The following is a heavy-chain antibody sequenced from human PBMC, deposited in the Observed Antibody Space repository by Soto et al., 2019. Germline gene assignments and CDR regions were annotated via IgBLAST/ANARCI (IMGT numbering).Heavy chain of an antibody. J-gene: IGHJ4*02. CDR2: IYPCGST. V-gene: IGHV4-39*02. CDR1: GGSISSSSYY. Sequence: SETLSLTCTVSGGSISSSSYYWGRIRQPPGKGLEWIVSIYPCGSTYYSPPLKSRVTISADTSKNQFSLKLSSVTAADTAVYYCARDYYGSGSYYIYWGQATLVTVSS. D-gene: IGHD3-10*01. CDR3: ARDYYGSGSYYIY.